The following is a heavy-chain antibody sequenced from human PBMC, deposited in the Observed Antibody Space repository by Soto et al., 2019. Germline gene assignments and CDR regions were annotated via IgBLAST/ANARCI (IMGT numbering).Heavy chain of an antibody. Sequence: GESLKISCKGSGYSFTSYWIGWARQMPGKGLEWMGIIYPGDSDTRYSPSFQGQVTISADKSISTAYLQWSSLKASDTAMYYCAGLYCSSTSCYQPDNWFDPWGQGTLVTVSS. V-gene: IGHV5-51*01. CDR2: IYPGDSDT. CDR1: GYSFTSYW. J-gene: IGHJ5*02. CDR3: AGLYCSSTSCYQPDNWFDP. D-gene: IGHD2-2*01.